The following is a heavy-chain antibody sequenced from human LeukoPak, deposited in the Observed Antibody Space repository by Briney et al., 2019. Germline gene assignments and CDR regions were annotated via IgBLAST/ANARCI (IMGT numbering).Heavy chain of an antibody. CDR1: GYTFTSYD. J-gene: IGHJ4*02. Sequence: ASVKVSCKASGYTFTSYDINWVRQATGQGLEWMGWMNPNSGNTGYAPKFRGRVTMTRNPSVSTAYMELSSLRSEDTAVYYCATSRMAVDYWGQGTLVTVST. V-gene: IGHV1-8*01. CDR2: MNPNSGNT. D-gene: IGHD5-24*01. CDR3: ATSRMAVDY.